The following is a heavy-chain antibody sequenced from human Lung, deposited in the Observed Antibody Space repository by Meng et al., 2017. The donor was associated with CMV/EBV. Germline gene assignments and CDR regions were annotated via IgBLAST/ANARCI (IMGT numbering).Heavy chain of an antibody. CDR3: ARGMNDDFWSGAFDV. CDR1: GYTFTSYD. Sequence: ASVKVSCKASGYTFTSYDINWVRQAPGQGLEWMGWMNANSGTTGYDQKFEGRVTMTRDTSISSAFMELSSLTSEDTAVYYCARGMNDDFWSGAFDVWGQGXMVTVSS. J-gene: IGHJ3*01. D-gene: IGHD3-3*01. CDR2: MNANSGTT. V-gene: IGHV1-8*01.